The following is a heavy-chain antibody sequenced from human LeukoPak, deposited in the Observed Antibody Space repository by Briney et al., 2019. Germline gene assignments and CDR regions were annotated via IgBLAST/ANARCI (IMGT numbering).Heavy chain of an antibody. CDR1: GYTLTELS. CDR3: ARARIVVVPAATTDAFDI. J-gene: IGHJ3*02. D-gene: IGHD2-2*01. Sequence: GASVKVSCKVSGYTLTELSMHWVRQAPGKGLEWVGGLDPEDGETIYAQKFQGRVTMTEDTSTDTAYMELSSLRSENTAVYYCARARIVVVPAATTDAFDIWGQGTMVTVSS. V-gene: IGHV1-24*01. CDR2: LDPEDGET.